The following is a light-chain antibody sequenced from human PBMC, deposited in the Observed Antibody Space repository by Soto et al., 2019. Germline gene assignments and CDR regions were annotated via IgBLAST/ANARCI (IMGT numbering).Light chain of an antibody. CDR1: QRLLHSNGNDF. J-gene: IGKJ2*01. CDR2: LGF. V-gene: IGKV2-28*01. Sequence: EIVMTQSPPSLTVTPGEPASISCRSSQRLLHSNGNDFLDWYVQKPGQSPQLLIYLGFNRASGVPDRVSGSGAGTDFTLKISRVEAEDVGVYYCMQALQTPYTFGQGTKLEI. CDR3: MQALQTPYT.